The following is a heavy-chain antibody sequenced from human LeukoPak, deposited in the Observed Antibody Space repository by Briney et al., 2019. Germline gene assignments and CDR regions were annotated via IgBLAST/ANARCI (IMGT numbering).Heavy chain of an antibody. CDR3: ARFKVGTNTTQKNAFDI. Sequence: TGGSLRLSCAASGFTFSNYAMHWVRQAPGKGLEWVAVISFDATKKYFGKSVKGRFTISRDNSKATLYLQMHRLRIEDTALYFCARFKVGTNTTQKNAFDIWGRGTEVAVSS. J-gene: IGHJ3*02. D-gene: IGHD1-1*01. CDR2: ISFDATKK. CDR1: GFTFSNYA. V-gene: IGHV3-30*01.